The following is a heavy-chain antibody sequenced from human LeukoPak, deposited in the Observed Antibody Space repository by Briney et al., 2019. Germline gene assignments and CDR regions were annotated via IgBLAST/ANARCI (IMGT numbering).Heavy chain of an antibody. J-gene: IGHJ4*02. D-gene: IGHD3-10*01. Sequence: ASVKVSCKASGFTFTSSAVQWVRQARGQRLEWIGWIVVGSGNTNYAQKFQERVTITRDMSTSTAYMELSSLRSEDTAVYYCAADTTLYYGSGSYYPLPVDYWGQGTLVTVS. V-gene: IGHV1-58*01. CDR1: GFTFTSSA. CDR3: AADTTLYYGSGSYYPLPVDY. CDR2: IVVGSGNT.